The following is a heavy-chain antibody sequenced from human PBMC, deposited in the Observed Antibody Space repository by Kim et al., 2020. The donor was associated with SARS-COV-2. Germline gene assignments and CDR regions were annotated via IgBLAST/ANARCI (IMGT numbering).Heavy chain of an antibody. CDR1: GGSFSGYY. D-gene: IGHD3-10*01. CDR2: INHSGST. V-gene: IGHV4-34*01. Sequence: SETLSLTCAVYGGSFSGYYWSWIRQPPGKGLEWIGEINHSGSTNYNPSLKSRVTISVDTSKNQFSLKLSSVTAADTAVYYCARGPSFDGSGSYTYYFDY. J-gene: IGHJ4*01. CDR3: ARGPSFDGSGSYTYYFDY.